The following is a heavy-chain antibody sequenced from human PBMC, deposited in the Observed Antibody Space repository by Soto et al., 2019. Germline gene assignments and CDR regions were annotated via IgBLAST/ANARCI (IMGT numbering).Heavy chain of an antibody. D-gene: IGHD2-15*01. CDR2: ISYDGSNK. CDR3: AKAQPGRGGFYSVRAV. CDR1: GFTFSSYG. Sequence: GGSLRLSCAASGFTFSSYGMHWVRQAPGKGLEWVAVISYDGSNKYYADSVKGRFTISRDNSKNTLYLQMNSLRAEDTAVYYCAKAQPGRGGFYSVRAVGRKGTTVPVSS. J-gene: IGHJ6*04. V-gene: IGHV3-30*18.